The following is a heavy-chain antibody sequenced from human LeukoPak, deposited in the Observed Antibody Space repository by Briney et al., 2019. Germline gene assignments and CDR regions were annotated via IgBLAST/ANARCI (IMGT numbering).Heavy chain of an antibody. CDR2: SNAVTDNT. CDR3: Y. V-gene: IGHV1-3*02. Sequence: ASVKVSCKASACTFINYTIHWVRQAPGQRLEWMGWSNAVTDNTESSQEFQGRVTITRDTSASTAYMELSSLISYYTPPSIDYWGQGTLVIVSS. CDR1: ACTFINYT. J-gene: IGHJ4*02. D-gene: IGHD3-3*01.